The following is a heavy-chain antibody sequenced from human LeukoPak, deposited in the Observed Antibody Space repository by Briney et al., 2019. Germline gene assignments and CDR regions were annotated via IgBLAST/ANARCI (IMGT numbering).Heavy chain of an antibody. CDR2: ISGSGGST. V-gene: IGHV3-23*01. CDR1: GFTFSSYA. Sequence: GGSLSLSCAASGFTFSSYAMSWVRQAPGKGLEWVSAISGSGGSTYYADSVKGRFTISRDNSKNTLYLQMNSLRAEDTAVYYCAKLSGYYYDSSGSYYMDVWGKGTTVTVSS. J-gene: IGHJ6*03. CDR3: AKLSGYYYDSSGSYYMDV. D-gene: IGHD3-22*01.